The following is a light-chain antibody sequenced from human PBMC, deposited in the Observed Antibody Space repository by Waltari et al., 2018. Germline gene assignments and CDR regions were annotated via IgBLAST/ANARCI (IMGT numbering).Light chain of an antibody. V-gene: IGLV2-23*02. CDR1: SNDVGYYSL. CDR2: DVT. CDR3: CTYAGSSTYA. Sequence: QSALTQPASVSGSPGQSTTISCTGTSNDVGYYSLVSWYQQHPGKAPKLIIYDVTKRPAGVSVRSSGSKSGNPAFLTISGLQAEDEADYHCCTYAGSSTYAFGTGTTVSVL. J-gene: IGLJ1*01.